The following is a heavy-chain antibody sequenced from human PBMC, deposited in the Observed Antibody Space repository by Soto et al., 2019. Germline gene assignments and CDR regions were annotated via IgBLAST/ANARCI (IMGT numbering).Heavy chain of an antibody. CDR3: AREGEEPPYYFDY. Sequence: QVQLVESEGGVVQPARSLRLSCAASGFTFSSYAMHWVRQAPGKGLEWVAVISYDGSNKYYADSVKGRFTISRDNPKNTLYLQMNSLRAEDTAVYYCAREGEEPPYYFDYWGQGTLVTVSS. J-gene: IGHJ4*02. CDR1: GFTFSSYA. CDR2: ISYDGSNK. V-gene: IGHV3-30-3*01. D-gene: IGHD3-10*01.